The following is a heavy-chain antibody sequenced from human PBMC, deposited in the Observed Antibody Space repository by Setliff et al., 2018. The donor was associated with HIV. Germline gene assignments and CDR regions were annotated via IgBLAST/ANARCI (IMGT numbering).Heavy chain of an antibody. J-gene: IGHJ4*02. CDR1: GYTFTSYG. Sequence: ASVKVSCKASGYTFTSYGISWVRQAPGQGLEWMGWISAYNGNTNYAQKLRGRVTMTTDTSTSTAYMELRSLRSDDTAVYYCARDQAMTTVTQYFDYWGQGTLVTVSS. CDR2: ISAYNGNT. CDR3: ARDQAMTTVTQYFDY. V-gene: IGHV1-18*01. D-gene: IGHD4-17*01.